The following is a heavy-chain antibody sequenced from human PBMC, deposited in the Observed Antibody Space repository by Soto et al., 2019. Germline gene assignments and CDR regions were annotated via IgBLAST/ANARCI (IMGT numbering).Heavy chain of an antibody. Sequence: EVQLVESGGGLVQPGGSLRLSCAASGFTFSSYDMHWVRQATGKGLEWVSAIGTAGDTYYPGSVKGRFTISRENAKNSLYLQMNSLRAEDTAVYYCARNRGYCSGGSCYNNWFDPWGQGTLVTVSS. CDR3: ARNRGYCSGGSCYNNWFDP. J-gene: IGHJ5*02. D-gene: IGHD2-15*01. CDR1: GFTFSSYD. V-gene: IGHV3-13*01. CDR2: IGTAGDT.